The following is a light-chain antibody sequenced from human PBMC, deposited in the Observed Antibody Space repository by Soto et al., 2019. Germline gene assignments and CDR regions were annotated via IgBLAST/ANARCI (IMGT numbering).Light chain of an antibody. Sequence: QAVLRPPASVSDDPGQRVTISCSGTSSSIGAGYEVHWYHQLPGTAPKLVVSGNGNRPSGVPDRLSASKSGTSASLAITGLQAEDEGHYYCQSYDKRLTAYVFGTGSKVTVL. CDR1: SSSIGAGYE. CDR3: QSYDKRLTAYV. CDR2: GNG. J-gene: IGLJ1*01. V-gene: IGLV1-40*01.